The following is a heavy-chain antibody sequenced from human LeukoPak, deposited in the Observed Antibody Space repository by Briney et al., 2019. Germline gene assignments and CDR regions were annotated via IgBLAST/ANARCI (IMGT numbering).Heavy chain of an antibody. Sequence: SVKVSCKASGYTFTSYYMHWVRQAPGQGLDWMGIINPSGGDTSYAQKFQGRLTMTRDTSTNTVYMELTSLRSEDTAVYYCAREVMDNLRFDYWGQGTLVTVSS. J-gene: IGHJ4*02. CDR3: AREVMDNLRFDY. D-gene: IGHD1-14*01. CDR1: GYTFTSYY. V-gene: IGHV1-46*01. CDR2: INPSGGDT.